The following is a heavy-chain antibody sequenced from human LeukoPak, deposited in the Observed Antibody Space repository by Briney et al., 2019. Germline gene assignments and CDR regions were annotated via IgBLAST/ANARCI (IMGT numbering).Heavy chain of an antibody. V-gene: IGHV3-48*03. Sequence: PGGSLTLSCTASGFTFSRYETNWVRQAPQKALECVSYISSSSRTIYYADSVKGRFTISRDNAKNSLYLQMNSLRAEDTAVYYCAREMRSDCSGGSCYPQFDYWGQGTLVTVSS. CDR3: AREMRSDCSGGSCYPQFDY. J-gene: IGHJ4*02. D-gene: IGHD2-15*01. CDR2: ISSSSRTI. CDR1: GFTFSRYE.